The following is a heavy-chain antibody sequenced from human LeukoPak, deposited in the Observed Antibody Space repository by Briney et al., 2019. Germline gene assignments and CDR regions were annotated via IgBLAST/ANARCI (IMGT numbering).Heavy chain of an antibody. V-gene: IGHV1-2*06. D-gene: IGHD6-19*01. CDR1: GYTLTAYF. J-gene: IGHJ4*02. CDR3: ARQWLPNGYFDY. Sequence: ASVKVSCKASGYTLTAYFMHCVRQAPGEGLEWMGRVNPNRGVTNSIQKFQGRVTMTRDTSISTAYMELSGLRSDDTAVYYCARQWLPNGYFDYWGQGTLVTVSS. CDR2: VNPNRGVT.